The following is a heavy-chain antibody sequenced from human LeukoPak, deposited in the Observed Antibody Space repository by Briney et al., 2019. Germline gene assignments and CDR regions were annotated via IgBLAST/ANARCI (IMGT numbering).Heavy chain of an antibody. CDR2: IYYSGST. Sequence: PSETLSLTCTVSGGSISSSSYYWGWIRQPPGKGLEWIGSIYYSGSTYYNPSLKSRVTISVDTSKNQFSLKLSSVTAADTAVYYCARGSSSWSWQDYWGQGTLVTVSS. J-gene: IGHJ4*02. V-gene: IGHV4-39*01. CDR1: GGSISSSSYY. CDR3: ARGSSSWSWQDY. D-gene: IGHD6-13*01.